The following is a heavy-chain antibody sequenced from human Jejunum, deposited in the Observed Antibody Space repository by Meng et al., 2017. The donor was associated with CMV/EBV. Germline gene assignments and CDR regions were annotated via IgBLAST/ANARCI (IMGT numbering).Heavy chain of an antibody. CDR1: GFTVSRAF. V-gene: IGHV3-66*01. CDR2: VHNDGTT. CDR3: ARDTNYHYNSGGYFDY. J-gene: IGHJ4*02. Sequence: EVQLVQSGGGVAQPGGXXGRACVASGFTVSRAFLSWVRQAPGEGLEWVAVVHNDGTTYYADSVKGRFTISRDNSKNTLYLYMNRLNADDTAVYYCARDTNYHYNSGGYFDYWGQGTLVTVS. D-gene: IGHD3-10*01.